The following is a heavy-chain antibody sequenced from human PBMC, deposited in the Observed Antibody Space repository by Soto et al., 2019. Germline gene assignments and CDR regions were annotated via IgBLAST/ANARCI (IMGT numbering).Heavy chain of an antibody. Sequence: QVKLVESGGGVVQPGRSLRLSCAASGFTFSTYDMHWVRQAPGKGLEWVAVISYDGSNEHYADSVKGRFTISRDKPKNTLDMQMNSVRREDTAVYYCAKVRKDSSGWFAGRNYGLDVWGQGTTVTVSS. CDR3: AKVRKDSSGWFAGRNYGLDV. CDR1: GFTFSTYD. CDR2: ISYDGSNE. J-gene: IGHJ6*02. D-gene: IGHD6-19*01. V-gene: IGHV3-30*18.